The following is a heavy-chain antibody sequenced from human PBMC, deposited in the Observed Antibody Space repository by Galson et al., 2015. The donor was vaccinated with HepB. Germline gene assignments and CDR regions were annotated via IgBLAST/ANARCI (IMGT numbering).Heavy chain of an antibody. CDR1: GYTFSNFA. D-gene: IGHD3-9*01. CDR3: ARGMPYILSAKWPTRFDS. J-gene: IGHJ5*01. Sequence: SVKVSCKASGYTFSNFAIAWVRQAPGQGLEWMGWISPYNGHTNYVETVQGRVTITTDTSTGTAYMELKNLRSDDTAVYYCARGMPYILSAKWPTRFDSWGQGTLVTVSS. CDR2: ISPYNGHT. V-gene: IGHV1-18*01.